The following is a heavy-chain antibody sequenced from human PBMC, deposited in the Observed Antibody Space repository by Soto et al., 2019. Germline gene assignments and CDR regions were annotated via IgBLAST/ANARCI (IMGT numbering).Heavy chain of an antibody. Sequence: GESLKISCQGSGYSFSSNWIGWVRQMPGKGLEWMGIIYPGDSDTRYSPSFQGQVTISADKSISTAYLQWSSLKASDTAMYYCARQRPEDYYYYYGMDVWGQGTTVTVSS. CDR3: ARQRPEDYYYYYGMDV. J-gene: IGHJ6*02. D-gene: IGHD6-6*01. V-gene: IGHV5-51*01. CDR1: GYSFSSNW. CDR2: IYPGDSDT.